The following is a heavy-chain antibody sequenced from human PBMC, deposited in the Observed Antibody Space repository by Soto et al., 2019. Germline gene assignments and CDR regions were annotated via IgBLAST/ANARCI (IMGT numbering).Heavy chain of an antibody. CDR3: ARQLVSCISTSCYAQWFDP. CDR2: IYYSGST. J-gene: IGHJ5*02. V-gene: IGHV4-39*01. Sequence: QLQLQESGPGLVKPSETLSLTCTVSGGSISSSSYYWGWIRQPPGKGLEWIGSIYYSGSTYYNPSLKSRVTISVDTSKTQFSLKLSSVTAADTAVYYCARQLVSCISTSCYAQWFDPWGQGTLVTVSS. CDR1: GGSISSSSYY. D-gene: IGHD2-2*01.